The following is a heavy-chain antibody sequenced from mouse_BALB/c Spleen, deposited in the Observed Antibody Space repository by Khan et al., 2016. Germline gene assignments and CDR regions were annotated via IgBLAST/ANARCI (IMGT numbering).Heavy chain of an antibody. Sequence: EVELVESGGGLVKPGGSLKLSCAASGFTFSDYYMYWVRQTPEKRLEWVATISDGGSYTYYPDSVQGRFTISRDNAKNNLYLQMSSLESEDTAMYYCAREGLRRGLAYWGQGTLVTVSA. J-gene: IGHJ3*01. CDR2: ISDGGSYT. CDR3: AREGLRRGLAY. CDR1: GFTFSDYY. D-gene: IGHD2-4*01. V-gene: IGHV5-4*02.